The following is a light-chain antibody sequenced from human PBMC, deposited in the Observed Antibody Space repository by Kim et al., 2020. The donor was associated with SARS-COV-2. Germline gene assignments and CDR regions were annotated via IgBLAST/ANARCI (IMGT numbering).Light chain of an antibody. J-gene: IGKJ2*01. CDR1: QDISNY. CDR2: DAS. CDR3: QQYDNLPYT. V-gene: IGKV1-33*01. Sequence: SASVGDRVTITWQASQDISNYLKWYQQKPGKAPKLLIYDASNLETGVPSMFSGSGSGTDFTFTISSLQPEDIATYYCQQYDNLPYTFGQGTKLEIK.